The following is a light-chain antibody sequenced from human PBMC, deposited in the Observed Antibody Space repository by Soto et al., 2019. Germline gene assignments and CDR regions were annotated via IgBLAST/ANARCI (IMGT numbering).Light chain of an antibody. CDR3: IQDYDCPLT. CDR2: TAS. CDR1: QGIRSE. V-gene: IGKV1-6*01. Sequence: AIQMSQSPSSLSASVGDRVTITCRASQGIRSELGWYQQKPGKAPNLLIYTASSLQSRVPSRFSGSGFCTDFTLTTTSLQPEDFATYYCIQDYDCPLTFGGGTKVDIK. J-gene: IGKJ4*01.